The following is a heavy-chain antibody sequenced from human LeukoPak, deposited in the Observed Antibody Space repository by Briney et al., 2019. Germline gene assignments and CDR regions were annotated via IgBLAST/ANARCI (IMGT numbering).Heavy chain of an antibody. J-gene: IGHJ5*02. CDR1: GGTFSSYA. V-gene: IGHV1-69*05. CDR3: ALSRGYDTDWFDP. Sequence: ASVKVSCKASGGTFSSYAISWVRQAPGQGLEWMGGIIPIFGTANYAQKFQGRVTITTDESTSTAYMELRSLRSDDTAVYYCALSRGYDTDWFDPWGQGTLVTVSS. D-gene: IGHD3-22*01. CDR2: IIPIFGTA.